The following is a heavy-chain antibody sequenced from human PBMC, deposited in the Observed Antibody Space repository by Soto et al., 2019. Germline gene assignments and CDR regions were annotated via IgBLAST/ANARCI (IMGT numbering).Heavy chain of an antibody. CDR2: ISYDGSDK. CDR1: RFTFSNYG. Sequence: QVQLVESGGGVVQPGRSQRLSCAASRFTFSNYGMHWVRQAPGKGLEWVAVISYDGSDKYYADSVKGRFTISRYNSKNALYLQMNSLRAEDKAVYFCAKDRWRIQPLSYYGMDVWGQGNTVTVSS. J-gene: IGHJ6*02. CDR3: AKDRWRIQPLSYYGMDV. V-gene: IGHV3-30*18. D-gene: IGHD5-18*01.